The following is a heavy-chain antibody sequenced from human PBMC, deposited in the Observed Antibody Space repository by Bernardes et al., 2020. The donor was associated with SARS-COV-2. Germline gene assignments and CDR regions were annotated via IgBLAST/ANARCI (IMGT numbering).Heavy chain of an antibody. J-gene: IGHJ4*02. Sequence: GGSLRLSCAASGFTFSSFTMNWVRQAPGKGLEWVSSITSSSSSIYYADSVKGRFTVSRDNAKNSLYLQMNSLRAEDMAVYYCARGQYKSTSDYWGQGTLVTVSS. CDR2: ITSSSSSI. CDR1: GFTFSSFT. CDR3: ARGQYKSTSDY. V-gene: IGHV3-21*06. D-gene: IGHD1-20*01.